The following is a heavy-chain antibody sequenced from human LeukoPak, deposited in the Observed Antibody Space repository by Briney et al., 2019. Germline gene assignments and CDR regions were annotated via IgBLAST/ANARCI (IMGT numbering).Heavy chain of an antibody. CDR3: AKNRYYGSGGYGWFDP. D-gene: IGHD3-10*01. CDR1: GFSFSSYA. CDR2: ISGNGAST. Sequence: GGSLRLSCAASGFSFSSYAMSWVRQAPGKGLEWVSVISGNGASTYYADSVKGRFTISRDNSKNTLFLQMNSLRAEDTAIYYCAKNRYYGSGGYGWFDPWGQGSLVTVSS. J-gene: IGHJ5*02. V-gene: IGHV3-23*01.